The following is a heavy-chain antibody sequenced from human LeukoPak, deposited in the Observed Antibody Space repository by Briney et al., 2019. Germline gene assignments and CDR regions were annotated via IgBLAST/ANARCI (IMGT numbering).Heavy chain of an antibody. D-gene: IGHD2-2*01. CDR1: GYTFTGYY. CDR3: ATGGTNVVAPSATAYFDY. Sequence: ASVKVSCKASGYTFTGYYVLWVRQAPGQGLEWMGWINPNTGGTNYAQKFQGRVTMTRDTSISTAYMELSRLRSDDTAVYYRATGGTNVVAPSATAYFDYWGQGTLVTVSS. V-gene: IGHV1-2*02. J-gene: IGHJ4*02. CDR2: INPNTGGT.